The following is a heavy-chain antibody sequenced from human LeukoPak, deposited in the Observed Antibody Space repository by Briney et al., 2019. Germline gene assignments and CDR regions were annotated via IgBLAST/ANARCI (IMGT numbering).Heavy chain of an antibody. CDR2: ISYDGSNK. Sequence: PGGSLRLSCAASGFTFSSYAMPWVRQAPGKGLEWVAVISYDGSNKYYADSVKGRFTISRDNSKNTLYLQMNSLRAEDTAVYYCARGIEDFWSGYHPYYYYGMDVWGQGTTVTVSS. CDR1: GFTFSSYA. CDR3: ARGIEDFWSGYHPYYYYGMDV. J-gene: IGHJ6*02. D-gene: IGHD3-3*01. V-gene: IGHV3-30-3*01.